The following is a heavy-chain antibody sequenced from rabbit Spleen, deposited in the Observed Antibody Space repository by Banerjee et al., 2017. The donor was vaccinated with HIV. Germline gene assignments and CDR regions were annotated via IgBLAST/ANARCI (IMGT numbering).Heavy chain of an antibody. CDR2: IDPVFGST. D-gene: IGHD7-1*01. CDR3: VREAGYAGYGDGNL. J-gene: IGHJ4*01. V-gene: IGHV1S47*01. CDR1: GFDVSNYG. Sequence: QEQLVESGGGLVQPGGSLKLSCKASGFDVSNYGMSWVRQAPGKGLEWIGYIDPVFGSTVYATWVNGRFTISSHNAQNTLYLQLNSLTAADTATYFCVREAGYAGYGDGNLWGPGTLVTVS.